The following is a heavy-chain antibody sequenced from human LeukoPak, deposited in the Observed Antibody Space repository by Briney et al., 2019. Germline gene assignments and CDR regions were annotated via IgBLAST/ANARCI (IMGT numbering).Heavy chain of an antibody. D-gene: IGHD3-22*01. CDR3: AKGARSSSGYTTD. Sequence: PGGSLRLSCAASGFTFSSYNMNWVRQAPGKGLEWVSSISTSSSYIYYADSVRGRFTISRDNAKNSLFLQMNSLKTEDTAFYYCAKGARSSSGYTTDWGQGILVTVSS. V-gene: IGHV3-21*04. J-gene: IGHJ4*02. CDR2: ISTSSSYI. CDR1: GFTFSSYN.